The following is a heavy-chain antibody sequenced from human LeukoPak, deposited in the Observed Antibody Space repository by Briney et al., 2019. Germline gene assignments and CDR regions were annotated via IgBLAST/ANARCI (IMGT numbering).Heavy chain of an antibody. J-gene: IGHJ4*02. D-gene: IGHD6-13*01. CDR1: GGSISSGSYY. CDR3: ARGAYPGIAAADRLYYFDY. Sequence: SQTLSPTCTVSGGSISSGSYYWSWIRQPAGKGLEWIGRVYIIGSTNYNPSLKSRVTISVDTSKNQFSLKLRSVTAADSAVYYCARGAYPGIAAADRLYYFDYWGQGNLATVSS. CDR2: VYIIGST. V-gene: IGHV4-61*02.